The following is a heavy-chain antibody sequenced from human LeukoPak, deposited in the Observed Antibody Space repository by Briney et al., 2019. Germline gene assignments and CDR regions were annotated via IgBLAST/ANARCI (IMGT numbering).Heavy chain of an antibody. V-gene: IGHV4-39*01. CDR3: ARHAYSQDWFDP. CDR1: GGSISSSSYY. D-gene: IGHD5-18*01. Sequence: SETLSLTCTVSGGSISSSSYYWGWIRQPPGKGLEWIGGIYYSGSTYYNPSLKSRVTISVDTSKNQFSLKLSSVTAADTAVYYCARHAYSQDWFDPWGQGTLVTVSS. J-gene: IGHJ5*02. CDR2: IYYSGST.